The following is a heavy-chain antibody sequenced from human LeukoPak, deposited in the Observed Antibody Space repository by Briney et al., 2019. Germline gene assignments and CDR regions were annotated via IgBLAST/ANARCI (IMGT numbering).Heavy chain of an antibody. D-gene: IGHD3-3*01. CDR2: ISSSSSYI. CDR1: GFTFSSYN. CDR3: ASDRLRFLEWLPNWFDP. V-gene: IGHV3-21*01. Sequence: GGSLRLSCAASGFTFSSYNMNWVRQAPGKGLEWVSSISSSSSYIYYADSVKGRFTISRDNAKNSLYLQMNSLRAEDTAVYYCASDRLRFLEWLPNWFDPWGQGTLDTVSS. J-gene: IGHJ5*02.